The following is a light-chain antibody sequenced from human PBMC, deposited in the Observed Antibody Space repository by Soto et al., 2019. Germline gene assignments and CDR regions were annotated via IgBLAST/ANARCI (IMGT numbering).Light chain of an antibody. CDR3: SSYTITSAPV. Sequence: QSALTQPASLFGSPGQSITISCTGTSSDIGGYNYVSWYQKHPGEAPKLVIYGVSNRPSGVSNRFSGSKFDNTASLTISGLQADDEAGYYCSSYTITSAPVFGTGTKVTVL. CDR2: GVS. V-gene: IGLV2-14*03. CDR1: SSDIGGYNY. J-gene: IGLJ1*01.